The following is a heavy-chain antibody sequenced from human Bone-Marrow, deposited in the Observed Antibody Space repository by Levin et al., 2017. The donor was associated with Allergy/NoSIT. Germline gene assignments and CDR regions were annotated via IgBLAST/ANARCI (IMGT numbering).Heavy chain of an antibody. CDR1: GFSFITYW. D-gene: IGHD3-3*01. V-gene: IGHV3-7*01. CDR3: ARLGWGGSISRGDGGFDY. J-gene: IGHJ4*02. Sequence: AGGSLRLSCAASGFSFITYWMGWVRQAPGKGLEWVANVKQDETEKYYLDSVKGRFTISRDNAKNSLYLQMNSLRVEDTAVYYCARLGWGGSISRGDGGFDYWGQGTLVTVSS. CDR2: VKQDETEK.